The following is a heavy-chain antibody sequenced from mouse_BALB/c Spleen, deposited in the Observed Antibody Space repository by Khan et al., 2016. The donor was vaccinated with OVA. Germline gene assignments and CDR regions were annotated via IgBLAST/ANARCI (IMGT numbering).Heavy chain of an antibody. Sequence: EVQLKESGPGLVKPSQSLSLTCTVTGYSITSGYAWNWIRQFPGNKLDWMGYISYSGSTSYNPSLRSRISITRDTSKNQFFLQLNSVTTEDTATYYCARKNYYGYAMDYWGQGTSVTVSS. V-gene: IGHV3-2*02. J-gene: IGHJ4*01. D-gene: IGHD1-1*01. CDR1: GYSITSGYA. CDR3: ARKNYYGYAMDY. CDR2: ISYSGST.